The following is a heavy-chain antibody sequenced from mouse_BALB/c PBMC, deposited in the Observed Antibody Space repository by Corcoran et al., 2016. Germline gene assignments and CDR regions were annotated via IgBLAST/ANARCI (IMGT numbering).Heavy chain of an antibody. Sequence: EVQLQQSGPEMVKPGASVKMSCKASGYTFTDYYMDWVKQSHGESFEWIGRVNPYNGGTSYNQKFKGKATLTVDKSSSTAYMELNSLPSEDSAVYYCAREGLTTVVARFDYWGQGTTLTVSS. CDR1: GYTFTDYY. CDR3: AREGLTTVVARFDY. V-gene: IGHV1-19*01. D-gene: IGHD1-1*01. CDR2: VNPYNGGT. J-gene: IGHJ2*01.